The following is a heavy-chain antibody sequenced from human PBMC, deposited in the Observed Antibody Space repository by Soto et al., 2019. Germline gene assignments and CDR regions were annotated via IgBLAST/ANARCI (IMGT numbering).Heavy chain of an antibody. CDR1: GGSISNYY. J-gene: IGHJ4*02. CDR3: ARGPDYGGHTALDY. D-gene: IGHD4-17*01. Sequence: ETLSLTCTVSGGSISNYYWSWIRQPPGKRLEWIGYISYSGNTNYNPSLKSRVIISVDTSMNQFSLKLSSLTAADTAVYYCARGPDYGGHTALDYWGQGTPVTVSS. CDR2: ISYSGNT. V-gene: IGHV4-59*01.